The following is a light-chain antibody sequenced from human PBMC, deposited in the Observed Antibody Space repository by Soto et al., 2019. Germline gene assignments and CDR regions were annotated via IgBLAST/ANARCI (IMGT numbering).Light chain of an antibody. Sequence: QPVLTQSPSASASLGASVKLTCTLSSGHNSYAIAWHQQQPEKSPRYLMKLNSDGSHNKGDGIPDRFSGSSSGAERYLIISSLQSEDEADYYCQTWGTGIVIFGGGTQLTVL. V-gene: IGLV4-69*01. CDR1: SGHNSYA. J-gene: IGLJ2*01. CDR2: LNSDGSH. CDR3: QTWGTGIVI.